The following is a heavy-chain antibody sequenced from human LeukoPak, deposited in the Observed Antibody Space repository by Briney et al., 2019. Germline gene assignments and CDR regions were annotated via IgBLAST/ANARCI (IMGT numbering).Heavy chain of an antibody. CDR2: INHSGST. J-gene: IGHJ4*02. V-gene: IGHV4-34*01. D-gene: IGHD2-15*01. Sequence: SETLSLTCAVYGGSFSGYYWSWIRQPPGKGLEWIGEINHSGSTNYNPSLKSRVTISVDTSKNQFSLKLSSVTAADTAVYYCARGGAAYCRGGSCYPFKYWGQGTLVTVSS. CDR1: GGSFSGYY. CDR3: ARGGAAYCRGGSCYPFKY.